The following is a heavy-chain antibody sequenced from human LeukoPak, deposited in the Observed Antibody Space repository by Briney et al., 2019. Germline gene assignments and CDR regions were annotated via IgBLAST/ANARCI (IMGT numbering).Heavy chain of an antibody. J-gene: IGHJ4*02. D-gene: IGHD1-20*01. Sequence: PGESLKISCQGSGYPFTTYWIAWVRQMPGKGLEWMGIIYPGDSDTRYSPSFQGQVTISADKSTSTAYLQWSSLKASDTAMFYCARLGITGTTLYYFDYWGQGTLVTVSS. CDR1: GYPFTTYW. V-gene: IGHV5-51*01. CDR3: ARLGITGTTLYYFDY. CDR2: IYPGDSDT.